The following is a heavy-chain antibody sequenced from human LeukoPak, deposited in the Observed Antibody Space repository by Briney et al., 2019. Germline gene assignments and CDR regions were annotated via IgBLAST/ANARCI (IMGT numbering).Heavy chain of an antibody. CDR2: IYYSGST. D-gene: IGHD5-12*01. CDR1: GGSISVSSYY. V-gene: IGHV4-39*01. Sequence: SETLSLTCTVSGGSISVSSYYWGWTRQPPGKGMGWIGNIYYSGSTYYNSSLKSRVTISVDTYKNQFSLKLTSVTAADTAVYYCARGHNGGYGSFDYWGQGTLVTVSS. J-gene: IGHJ4*02. CDR3: ARGHNGGYGSFDY.